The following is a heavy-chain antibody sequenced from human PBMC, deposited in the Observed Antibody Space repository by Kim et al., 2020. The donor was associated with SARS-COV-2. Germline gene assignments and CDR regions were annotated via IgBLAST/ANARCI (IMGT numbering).Heavy chain of an antibody. CDR2: IGGSGERT. CDR1: GFSFSTYA. V-gene: IGHV3-23*01. Sequence: GGSLRLSCAASGFSFSTYAMSWVRQAPGKGPEWVSGIGGSGERTNYAHSVKGRFTISRDNSKNMVYVQMNSLRVEDSAVYYCAKTLFGGADYWGQGTLAT. J-gene: IGHJ4*02. CDR3: AKTLFGGADY. D-gene: IGHD2-15*01.